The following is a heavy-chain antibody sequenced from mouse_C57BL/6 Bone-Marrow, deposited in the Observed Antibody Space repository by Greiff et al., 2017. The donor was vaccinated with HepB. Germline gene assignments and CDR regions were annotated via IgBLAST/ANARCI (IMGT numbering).Heavy chain of an antibody. Sequence: QVQLQQPGTELVKPGASVKLSCKASGYTFTSYWITWVKQRPGQGLEWIGDIYPGSGSTNYNEKFKSKATLTVDTSSSTAYMQLSSLTSEDSAVYYCARTGLRFWFAYWGQGTLVTVSA. J-gene: IGHJ3*01. D-gene: IGHD1-1*01. CDR3: ARTGLRFWFAY. CDR2: IYPGSGST. V-gene: IGHV1-55*01. CDR1: GYTFTSYW.